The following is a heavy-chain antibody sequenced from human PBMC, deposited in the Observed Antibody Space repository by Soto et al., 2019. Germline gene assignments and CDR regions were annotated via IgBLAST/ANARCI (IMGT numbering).Heavy chain of an antibody. CDR1: GGSISSSSYY. D-gene: IGHD3-9*01. J-gene: IGHJ5*02. CDR3: ARHDYDILTGYYGWFDP. V-gene: IGHV4-39*01. CDR2: IYYSGST. Sequence: QLQLQESGPGLVKPSETLSLTCTVSGGSISSSSYYWGWIRQPPGKGLEWIGSIYYSGSTYYNPSLKSRVTISVETSKNQFSLKLSSVTAADTAVYYCARHDYDILTGYYGWFDPWGQGTLVTVSS.